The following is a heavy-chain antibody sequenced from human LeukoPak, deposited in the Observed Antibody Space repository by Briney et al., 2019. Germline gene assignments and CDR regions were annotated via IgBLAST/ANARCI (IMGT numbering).Heavy chain of an antibody. V-gene: IGHV1-2*02. D-gene: IGHD4-17*01. CDR2: INPNSGGT. CDR3: ARVKGWINTGDHVFDS. CDR1: GYTFTGYY. J-gene: IGHJ4*02. Sequence: GASVKVSCKASGYTFTGYYMHWVRQAPGQGLEWMGWINPNSGGTNYAQKFQGRVTMTRDTSISTAYMELSRLRSDDTAVYYCARVKGWINTGDHVFDSWGQGTLVTVSS.